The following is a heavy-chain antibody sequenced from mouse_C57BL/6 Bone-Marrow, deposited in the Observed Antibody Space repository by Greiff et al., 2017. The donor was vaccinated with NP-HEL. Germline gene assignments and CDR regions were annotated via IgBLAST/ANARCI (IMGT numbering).Heavy chain of an antibody. CDR2: IRLKSDNYAT. CDR1: GFTFSNYW. Sequence: EVKVEESGGGLVQPGGSMKLSCVASGFTFSNYWMNWVRQSPEKGLEWVAQIRLKSDNYATHYAESVKGRFTISRDDSKSSVYLQINNLRAEDTGIYYCTVTTVVAPMDYWGQGTSVTVSS. J-gene: IGHJ4*01. CDR3: TVTTVVAPMDY. V-gene: IGHV6-3*01. D-gene: IGHD1-1*01.